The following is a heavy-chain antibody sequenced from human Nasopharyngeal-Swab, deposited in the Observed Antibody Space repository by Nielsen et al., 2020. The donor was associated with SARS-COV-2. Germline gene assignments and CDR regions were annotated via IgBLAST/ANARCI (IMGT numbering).Heavy chain of an antibody. J-gene: IGHJ4*02. V-gene: IGHV1-69*01. Sequence: WVRQAPGQGLEWMGGIIPIFGTANYAQKFQGRVTITADESTSTAYMELSSLRSEDTAGEDWARGGITIFGVVSNLDYWGQGTLVTVSS. CDR3: ARGGITIFGVVSNLDY. CDR2: IIPIFGTA. D-gene: IGHD3-3*01.